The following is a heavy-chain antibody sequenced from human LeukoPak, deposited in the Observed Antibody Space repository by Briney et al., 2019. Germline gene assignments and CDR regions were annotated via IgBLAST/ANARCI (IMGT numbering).Heavy chain of an antibody. Sequence: GGSLRLSCAASGFTFSSYGMHWVRQAPGKGLEWVAVISYDGSNIHFADSVKGRFTISRDNSKNTLYLQMNRLRPEDTAVYYCAKGVGSTGSYFDYWGQGTLVTVSS. CDR3: AKGVGSTGSYFDY. CDR2: ISYDGSNI. V-gene: IGHV3-30*18. CDR1: GFTFSSYG. D-gene: IGHD1-26*01. J-gene: IGHJ4*02.